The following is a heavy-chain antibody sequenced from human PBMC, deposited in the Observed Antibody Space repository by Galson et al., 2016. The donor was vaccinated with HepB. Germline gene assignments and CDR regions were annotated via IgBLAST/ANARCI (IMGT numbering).Heavy chain of an antibody. Sequence: SVKVSCKASGYNFKSYGISWVRKAPGQGLEWMGWFSVYNGNTNYAERVQGRVTLTADTSTSTAYMELRSLRTDDTAVYYCARESERGVDYWGQGALVTVSS. CDR1: GYNFKSYG. CDR2: FSVYNGNT. V-gene: IGHV1-18*01. CDR3: ARESERGVDY. J-gene: IGHJ4*02. D-gene: IGHD3-10*01.